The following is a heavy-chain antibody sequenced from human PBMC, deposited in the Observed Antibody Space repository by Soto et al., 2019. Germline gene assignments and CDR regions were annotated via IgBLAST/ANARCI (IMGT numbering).Heavy chain of an antibody. Sequence: QVHLVQYGAEVKQPGASVKVSCKASGYTFTSYGISWVRQATGQGRAWMGWISAYNGNTNYAQKLQCRVNMTTDTSTRTAYMELRSLRSDDTAVYYCARGSWFDDYWGQGTLVTVYS. CDR3: ARGSWFDDY. J-gene: IGHJ4*02. D-gene: IGHD3-10*01. CDR2: ISAYNGNT. CDR1: GYTFTSYG. V-gene: IGHV1-18*01.